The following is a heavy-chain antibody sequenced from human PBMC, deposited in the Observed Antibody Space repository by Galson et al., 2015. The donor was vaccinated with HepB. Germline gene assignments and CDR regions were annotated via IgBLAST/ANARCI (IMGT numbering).Heavy chain of an antibody. J-gene: IGHJ1*01. CDR1: GFAFNNYV. V-gene: IGHV3-21*01. D-gene: IGHD7-27*01. CDR2: ISSSSRSI. Sequence: SLRLSCAASGFAFNNYVMNWVRQAPGKGLEWVASISSSSRSIYYADLVKGRFTVSRDNARTSLYLQMDSLTVADTAVYYCARGRDTWGYYYWGQGALVAVSS. CDR3: ARGRDTWGYYY.